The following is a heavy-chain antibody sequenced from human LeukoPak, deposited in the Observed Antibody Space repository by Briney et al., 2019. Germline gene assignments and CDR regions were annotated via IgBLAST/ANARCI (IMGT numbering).Heavy chain of an antibody. CDR1: AYSFSSYW. CDR3: ARATTGTRTIDY. CDR2: IYPDDSDT. Sequence: GESLKISCKGSAYSFSSYWIAWVRQMPGKGLELMGIIYPDDSDTRYSPSFQGQVTISADKSVSTAYLQWSGLKASDTAMYYCARATTGTRTIDYWGQGTLVTVSS. V-gene: IGHV5-51*01. D-gene: IGHD1-7*01. J-gene: IGHJ4*02.